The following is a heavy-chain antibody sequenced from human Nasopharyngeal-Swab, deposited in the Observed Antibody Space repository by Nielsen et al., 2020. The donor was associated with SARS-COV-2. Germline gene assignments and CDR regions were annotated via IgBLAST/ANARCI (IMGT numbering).Heavy chain of an antibody. CDR3: ARGRLLHAFDI. Sequence: SETLSLTCSVSGGSFNGFYWNWIRQPPGKGLEWIGEINHNERTNYNPSLRSRVTMLVDTSNNQVSLKLSSVTATDTGVYYCARGRLLHAFDIWGQGTMVTVSS. CDR1: GGSFNGFY. J-gene: IGHJ3*02. V-gene: IGHV4-34*01. CDR2: INHNERT. D-gene: IGHD6-19*01.